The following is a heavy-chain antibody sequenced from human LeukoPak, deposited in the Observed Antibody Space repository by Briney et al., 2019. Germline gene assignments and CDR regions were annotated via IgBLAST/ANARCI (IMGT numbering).Heavy chain of an antibody. Sequence: ASVKVSCKASGYTFTSYGISWVRQAPGQGLEWMGWISAYNGNTNYAQKLQGRVTMTTDTSTSTAYMELRSLRSDDTAVYYCARGPPTYYYDSSGSHVDYWGQGTLFTVSS. J-gene: IGHJ4*02. CDR3: ARGPPTYYYDSSGSHVDY. CDR2: ISAYNGNT. V-gene: IGHV1-18*01. CDR1: GYTFTSYG. D-gene: IGHD3-22*01.